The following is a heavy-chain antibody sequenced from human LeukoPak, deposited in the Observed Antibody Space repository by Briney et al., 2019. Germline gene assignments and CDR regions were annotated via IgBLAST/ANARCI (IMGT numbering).Heavy chain of an antibody. CDR2: IYYSGST. V-gene: IGHV4-30-4*01. J-gene: IGHJ3*02. CDR1: GGSISSGDYY. D-gene: IGHD3-10*01. Sequence: PSETLSLTCTVSGGSISSGDYYWSWLRQPPGKGLEWIGYIYYSGSTYYNPSLKSRVTISVDTSKNQFSLKLSSVTAADTAVYYCARVLLWFGELYTHAFDIWGQGTMVTVSS. CDR3: ARVLLWFGELYTHAFDI.